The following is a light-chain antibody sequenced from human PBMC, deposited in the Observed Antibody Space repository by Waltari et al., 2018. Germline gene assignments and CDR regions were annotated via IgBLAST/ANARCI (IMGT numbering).Light chain of an antibody. J-gene: IGKJ4*01. Sequence: QLTQSPSSLSASVGDRVTITCRATQNIGSYLAWDQQKPGKAPSLLIYGASALQSGVSSRFSGSGSATRFTLTINSLQPEDFATYYCQQLNTYFPLTFGGGTKVEIK. V-gene: IGKV1-9*01. CDR3: QQLNTYFPLT. CDR2: GAS. CDR1: QNIGSY.